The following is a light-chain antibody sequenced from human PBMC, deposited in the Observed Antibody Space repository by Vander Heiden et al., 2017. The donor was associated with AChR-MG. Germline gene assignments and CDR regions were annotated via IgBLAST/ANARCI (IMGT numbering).Light chain of an antibody. V-gene: IGKV3D-15*01. CDR3: QQYSKWPWT. CDR1: HTLTSN. Sequence: ILLTQSPATLSLSPGERVTLSCRASHTLTSNLAWYQQKPAQAPRLLIYGGSTRATGTPARFSGSESGTEFTLTISSLQSEDFAVYYCQQYSKWPWTFGQGTQVEIK. J-gene: IGKJ1*01. CDR2: GGS.